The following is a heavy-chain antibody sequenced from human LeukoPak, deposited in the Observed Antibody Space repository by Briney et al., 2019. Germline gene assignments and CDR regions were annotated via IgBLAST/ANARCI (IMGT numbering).Heavy chain of an antibody. D-gene: IGHD6-19*01. J-gene: IGHJ4*02. V-gene: IGHV3-9*01. Sequence: GGSLRLSCAASGFTFDDYTMHWVRQGPGKGLEWVSGISWNSGSIGYADSVKGRFTISRDNAKNSLYLQMNTLRAEDTALYYCAKDKYSSGWGADYWGQGTLVTVSS. CDR2: ISWNSGSI. CDR3: AKDKYSSGWGADY. CDR1: GFTFDDYT.